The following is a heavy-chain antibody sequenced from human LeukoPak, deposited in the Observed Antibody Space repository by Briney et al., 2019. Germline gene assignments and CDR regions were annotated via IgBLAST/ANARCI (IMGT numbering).Heavy chain of an antibody. V-gene: IGHV4-59*01. J-gene: IGHJ3*02. CDR1: GGSISSYY. D-gene: IGHD6-19*01. Sequence: SETLSLTCTVSGGSISSYYWSWIRQPPGKGLEWIGYIYYSGSTNYNPSLKSRVTISVDTSKNQFSLKLSSVTAADTAVYYCARGIAVAGDDVFDIWGQGTMVTVPS. CDR3: ARGIAVAGDDVFDI. CDR2: IYYSGST.